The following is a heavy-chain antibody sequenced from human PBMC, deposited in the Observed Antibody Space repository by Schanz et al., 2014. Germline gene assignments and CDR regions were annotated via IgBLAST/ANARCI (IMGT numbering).Heavy chain of an antibody. D-gene: IGHD2-15*01. CDR1: GFTFSSYA. Sequence: QVQLLQFGGGVVQPGRSLRLSCAASGFTFSSYAMHWVHQAPGKGLEWVALISNDGSIKYYADSVEGRFTISRDNSRNTLYLQMNSLRTEDTAVYYCAKGMGYCSGGTCYDYYYYGLDVWGQGTTVTVSS. CDR3: AKGMGYCSGGTCYDYYYYGLDV. CDR2: ISNDGSIK. J-gene: IGHJ6*02. V-gene: IGHV3-30-3*01.